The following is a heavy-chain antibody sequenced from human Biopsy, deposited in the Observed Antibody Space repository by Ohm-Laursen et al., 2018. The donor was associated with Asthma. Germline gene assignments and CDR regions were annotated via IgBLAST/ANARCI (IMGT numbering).Heavy chain of an antibody. CDR1: GFTLSSYV. Sequence: RSLRLSCTASGFTLSSYVMHWVRQAPGKGLDWVALISFDPLNKQYADWVRGRFTVSRDSSENTLYLQMNSLRADDTAVYYCARVPVAAAGPYYYGMDVWGQGTTVTVSS. V-gene: IGHV3-30*03. CDR2: ISFDPLNK. CDR3: ARVPVAAAGPYYYGMDV. J-gene: IGHJ6*02. D-gene: IGHD6-13*01.